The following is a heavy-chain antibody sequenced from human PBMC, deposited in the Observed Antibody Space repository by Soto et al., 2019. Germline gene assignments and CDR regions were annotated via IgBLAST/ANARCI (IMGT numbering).Heavy chain of an antibody. CDR3: VMVDNYVTPTPQDV. CDR1: GYIFVNYG. V-gene: IGHV1-18*01. CDR2: ISPYTGNT. Sequence: QVQLVQSGDEVKKPGASVKVSCKASGYIFVNYGIAWVRQAPGQGLEWMGWISPYTGNTHSATKTQGRLTMTTDKSARTAYMDLGSLTSDDTAVYYCVMVDNYVTPTPQDVWGQGTTVTVSS. D-gene: IGHD3-16*01. J-gene: IGHJ6*02.